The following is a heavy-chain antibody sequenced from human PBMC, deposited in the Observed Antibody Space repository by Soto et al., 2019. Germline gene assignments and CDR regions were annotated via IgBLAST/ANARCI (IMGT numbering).Heavy chain of an antibody. V-gene: IGHV1-8*01. CDR2: MNPNGGNT. D-gene: IGHD3-10*01. CDR1: VYTFTSYE. Sequence: ASVTVSCKPSVYTFTSYEINWVRLAPGQGLEGMGSMNPNGGNTGYAQKYQGRVTITRKTTKSSAYMELSSLRSEDTAVYYCARARGYYGSGSYYYARQYYFDDWGQGTLVTVS. CDR3: ARARGYYGSGSYYYARQYYFDD. J-gene: IGHJ4*02.